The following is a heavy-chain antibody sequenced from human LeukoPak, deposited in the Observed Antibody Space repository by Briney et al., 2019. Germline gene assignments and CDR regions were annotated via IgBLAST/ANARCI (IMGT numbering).Heavy chain of an antibody. D-gene: IGHD3-3*01. J-gene: IGHJ3*02. CDR1: GFTFSNAW. CDR2: IKSKTDGGTT. V-gene: IGHV3-15*01. CDR3: TTQRDTYYDFWSGYGPHDAFDI. Sequence: PGGSLRLSCAASGFTFSNAWMSWVRQAPGKGLEWVGRIKSKTDGGTTDYAAPVKGRFTISRDDSKNTLYLQMNSLKTEDTAVYYCTTQRDTYYDFWSGYGPHDAFDIWGQGTMVTVSS.